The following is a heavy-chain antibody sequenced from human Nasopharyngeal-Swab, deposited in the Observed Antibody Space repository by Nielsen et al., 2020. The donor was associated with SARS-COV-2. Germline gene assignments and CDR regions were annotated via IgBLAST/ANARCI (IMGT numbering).Heavy chain of an antibody. Sequence: ETLSLTCAVSGGSISSGGYSWSWIRQPPGKGLEWVSVIYSGGSTYYADSVKGRFTISRDNSKNTLYLQMNSLRAEDTAVYYCARPTYYDYYGMDVWGQGTTVTVSS. CDR2: IYSGGST. CDR3: ARPTYYDYYGMDV. D-gene: IGHD3-3*01. V-gene: IGHV3-53*01. CDR1: GGSISSGGYS. J-gene: IGHJ6*02.